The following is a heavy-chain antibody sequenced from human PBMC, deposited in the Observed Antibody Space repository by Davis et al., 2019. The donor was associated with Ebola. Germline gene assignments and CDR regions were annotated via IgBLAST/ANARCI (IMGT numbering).Heavy chain of an antibody. CDR2: IEPDGSEK. CDR1: GFTFRLFW. Sequence: GESLKTPCAASGFTFRLFWMTWVRQAPGKGLEWVANIEPDGSEKNYVDSVKGRFPISRDNAKNALYLQINSLRVEDTAIYYCARWVYWTPDFWGRGTLVTVSS. J-gene: IGHJ4*02. V-gene: IGHV3-7*01. D-gene: IGHD3/OR15-3a*01. CDR3: ARWVYWTPDF.